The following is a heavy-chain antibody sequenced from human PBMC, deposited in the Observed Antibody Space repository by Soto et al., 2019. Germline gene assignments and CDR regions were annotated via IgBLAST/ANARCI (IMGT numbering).Heavy chain of an antibody. CDR2: IYWDDDK. D-gene: IGHD6-6*01. Sequence: QITLKESGPTLVKPTQTLTLTCTFSGFSLTTSGGAVGWIRQPPGKALEWLALIYWDDDKRYSPSLRSRLTTXRVXCKNQVGITMTNMDPVDTATYYCAHRLYSTRPFDPWGQGTLVTVSS. J-gene: IGHJ5*02. V-gene: IGHV2-5*02. CDR1: GFSLTTSGGA. CDR3: AHRLYSTRPFDP.